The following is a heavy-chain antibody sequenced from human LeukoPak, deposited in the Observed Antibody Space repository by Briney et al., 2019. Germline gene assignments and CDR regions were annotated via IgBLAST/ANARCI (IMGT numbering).Heavy chain of an antibody. CDR3: TRDLMDYDVSTGLHHYYMDV. D-gene: IGHD3-9*01. CDR2: IRGDGRNI. V-gene: IGHV3-74*01. Sequence: GGSLRLSCVASGFTFSSYWMHWVRHDPRKGLVWVSRIRGDGRNINYADSVRGRFTISRDNAKNTLYLQMNTLRAEDTAVYYCTRDLMDYDVSTGLHHYYMDVWGQGTTVTVSS. CDR1: GFTFSSYW. J-gene: IGHJ6*02.